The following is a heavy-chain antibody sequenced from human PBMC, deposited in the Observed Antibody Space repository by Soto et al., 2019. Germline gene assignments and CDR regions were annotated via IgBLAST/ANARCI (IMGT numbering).Heavy chain of an antibody. CDR1: GFTFSSYA. J-gene: IGHJ5*02. CDR2: ISSNGGST. Sequence: GGSMRLSCSASGFTFSSYAMHWVRQAPGKGLEYVSAISSNGGSTYYADSVKGRFTISRDNSKNTLYLQMSSLRAEDTAVYYCVKAPYYYGSGSPSDWFDPWGQGTLVTVSS. D-gene: IGHD3-10*01. V-gene: IGHV3-64D*08. CDR3: VKAPYYYGSGSPSDWFDP.